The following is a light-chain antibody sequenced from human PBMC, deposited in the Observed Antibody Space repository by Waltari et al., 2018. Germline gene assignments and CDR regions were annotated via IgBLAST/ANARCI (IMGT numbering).Light chain of an antibody. V-gene: IGLV3-9*01. CDR2: RDT. J-gene: IGLJ2*01. Sequence: SYELTQPLSVSVALGQTARITCGGSNVGRKVVHWYQQKPGQAPVLVIYRDTYRPSVIPERRAGSNSGNTATLTISRVQAGDEADYYCQVWDSSTVAFGGGTKLTVL. CDR1: NVGRKV. CDR3: QVWDSSTVA.